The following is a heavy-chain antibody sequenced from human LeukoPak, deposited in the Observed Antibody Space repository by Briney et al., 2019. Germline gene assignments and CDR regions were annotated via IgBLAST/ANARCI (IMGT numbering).Heavy chain of an antibody. CDR3: ARGTTPLDR. Sequence: SETLSLTCTVSAGSISSYYWSWIRQPPGKGLEWIGYIYYSGSTNYNPSLKSRVTMSVDTSKNQFSLKLSSVTAADTAVYYCARGTTPLDRWGQGTLVTVSS. V-gene: IGHV4-59*01. J-gene: IGHJ5*02. D-gene: IGHD1-7*01. CDR1: AGSISSYY. CDR2: IYYSGST.